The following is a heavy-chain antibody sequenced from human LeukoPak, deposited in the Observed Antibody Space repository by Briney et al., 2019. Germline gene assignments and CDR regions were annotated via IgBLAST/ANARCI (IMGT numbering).Heavy chain of an antibody. Sequence: PSETLSLTCTVSGGSINGYYWSWIRQPPGEGLEWIGNIYYSGTTSYNPSLESRVIISVDMSKNQFSLKLRSVTAADTAVYYCAREIHSSGWPGLGGYWGQGTLVTVSS. CDR1: GGSINGYY. CDR2: IYYSGTT. V-gene: IGHV4-59*01. J-gene: IGHJ4*02. CDR3: AREIHSSGWPGLGGY. D-gene: IGHD6-19*01.